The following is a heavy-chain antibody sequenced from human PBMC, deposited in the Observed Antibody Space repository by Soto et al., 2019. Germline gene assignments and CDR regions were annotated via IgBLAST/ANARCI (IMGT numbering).Heavy chain of an antibody. CDR1: GFTFSSYW. CDR3: VRTSLVVAAATREDY. Sequence: EVQLVESGGGLVQPGGPLRLPCAASGFTFSSYWMHWVRQAPGKGLVWVSRINSDGSSTSYADSVKGRFTISRDNAKNTLYLQMNSLRAEDTAVYYCVRTSLVVAAATREDYWGQGTLVTVSS. J-gene: IGHJ4*02. D-gene: IGHD2-15*01. CDR2: INSDGSST. V-gene: IGHV3-74*01.